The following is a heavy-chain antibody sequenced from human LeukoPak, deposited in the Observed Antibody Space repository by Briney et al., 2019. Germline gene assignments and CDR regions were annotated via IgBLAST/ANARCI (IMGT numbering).Heavy chain of an antibody. CDR2: IYYSGST. CDR1: GGSISSSSYY. J-gene: IGHJ6*02. Sequence: KPSETLSLTCTIFGGSISSSSYYWGWIRQPPGKGLEWIGSIYYSGSTYYNPSLQSRVTISVDVSKNQFSLKVTSVTAADTAVYYCARGVAADMREDYYYYGLDVWGQGTTVTVSS. V-gene: IGHV4-39*07. CDR3: ARGVAADMREDYYYYGLDV. D-gene: IGHD1-26*01.